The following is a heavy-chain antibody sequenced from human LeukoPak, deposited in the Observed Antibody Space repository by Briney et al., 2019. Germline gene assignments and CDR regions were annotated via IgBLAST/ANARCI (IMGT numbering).Heavy chain of an antibody. CDR3: ASLDDSGWLVPRYYYYGMDV. D-gene: IGHD6-19*01. J-gene: IGHJ6*02. Sequence: PSETLSLTCTVSGGSISSSSYYWDWIRQPPGKGLEWIGSIYYSGSTYYNPSLKSRVTISVDTSKNQFSLKLSSVTAADTAVYYCASLDDSGWLVPRYYYYGMDVWGQGTTVTVSS. CDR2: IYYSGST. CDR1: GGSISSSSYY. V-gene: IGHV4-39*07.